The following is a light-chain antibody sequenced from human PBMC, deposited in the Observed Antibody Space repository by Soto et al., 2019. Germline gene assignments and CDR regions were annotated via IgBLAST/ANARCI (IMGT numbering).Light chain of an antibody. CDR3: QQYNSYSRGT. J-gene: IGKJ1*01. Sequence: DIQMTQSPSTLSASVGDRVTITCRASQNIKNWLAWYQQKPGKVPKLLIYTASTLESGVPSRFSGSGSGTEFTLTISSLQPYDFATYYCQQYNSYSRGTFGQGTKVEIK. V-gene: IGKV1-5*03. CDR2: TAS. CDR1: QNIKNW.